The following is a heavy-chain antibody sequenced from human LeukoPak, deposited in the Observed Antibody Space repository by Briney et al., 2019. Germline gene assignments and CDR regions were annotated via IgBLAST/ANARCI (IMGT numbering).Heavy chain of an antibody. Sequence: SQTLSLTCTVSGGSISSGGHYWSWIRQHPGKGLEWIGYIYYSGSTYYNPSLKSRVTISVDTSKNQFSLKLSSVTAADTAVYYCARLTFVVVPAAIGSSSWYHYYFDYWGQGTLVTVSS. J-gene: IGHJ4*02. CDR1: GGSISSGGHY. CDR3: ARLTFVVVPAAIGSSSWYHYYFDY. V-gene: IGHV4-31*03. CDR2: IYYSGST. D-gene: IGHD2-2*02.